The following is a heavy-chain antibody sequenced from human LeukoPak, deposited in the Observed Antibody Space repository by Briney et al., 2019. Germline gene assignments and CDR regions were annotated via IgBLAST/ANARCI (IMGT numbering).Heavy chain of an antibody. CDR1: GGSISSYY. V-gene: IGHV4-59*01. Sequence: SETLSLTCTVSGGSISSYYWSWIRQPPGKGLEWIGYIYYSGSTNYNPSLKSRVTISVDTSKNQFSLKLSSVTAADTAMYYCARSEDFWSGYFSFNWFDPWGQGTLVTVSS. D-gene: IGHD3-3*01. CDR2: IYYSGST. CDR3: ARSEDFWSGYFSFNWFDP. J-gene: IGHJ5*02.